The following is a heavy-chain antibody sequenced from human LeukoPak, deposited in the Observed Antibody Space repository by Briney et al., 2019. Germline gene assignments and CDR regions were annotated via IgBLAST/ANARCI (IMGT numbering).Heavy chain of an antibody. D-gene: IGHD5-18*01. CDR2: ISYDGSNK. CDR1: GFTFSSYG. CDR3: ALTYRGYSYGPIDY. Sequence: PGRSLRLSCAASGFTFSSYGMHWVRRAPGKGLEWVAVISYDGSNKYYADSVKGRFTISRDNSKNTLYLQMNSLRAEDTAVYYCALTYRGYSYGPIDYWGQGTLVTVSS. J-gene: IGHJ4*02. V-gene: IGHV3-30*03.